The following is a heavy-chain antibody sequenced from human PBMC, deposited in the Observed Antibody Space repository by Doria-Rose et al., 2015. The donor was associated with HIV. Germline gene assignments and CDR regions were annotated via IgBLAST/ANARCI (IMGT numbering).Heavy chain of an antibody. J-gene: IGHJ4*02. CDR3: AREHPGGFSYDLYFFDY. V-gene: IGHV4-39*07. CDR2: LSYSGNT. Sequence: VQLQESGPGLLKPSETLSLTCTVPGGSITSSAYYWGWIRQPPGKGLEWIGSLSYSGNTYYSPSLKSRVTISPDMSKNQFSLKLRSVTAADTAVYYCAREHPGGFSYDLYFFDYWGQGSLVTVSS. CDR1: GGSITSSAYY. D-gene: IGHD5-18*01.